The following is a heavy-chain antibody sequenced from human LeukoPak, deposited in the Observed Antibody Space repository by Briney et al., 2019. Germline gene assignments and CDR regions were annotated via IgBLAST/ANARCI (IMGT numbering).Heavy chain of an antibody. Sequence: GGSLRLSCAASGFIFNNYAMGWVRQSRGKGLEWLSAIDGGGDATKYADSVKGRFTIYRDNSKNTVSLQMNSLRVEDTAVYYCAKAERGYSSGWLKYWGQGTLVTVSS. V-gene: IGHV3-23*01. CDR1: GFIFNNYA. CDR3: AKAERGYSSGWLKY. J-gene: IGHJ4*02. D-gene: IGHD6-19*01. CDR2: IDGGGDAT.